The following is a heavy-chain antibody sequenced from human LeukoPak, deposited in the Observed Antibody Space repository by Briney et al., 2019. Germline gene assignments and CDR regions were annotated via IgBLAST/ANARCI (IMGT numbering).Heavy chain of an antibody. CDR1: GYTFTGYY. D-gene: IGHD6-13*01. V-gene: IGHV1-2*02. CDR2: INPNSGGT. Sequence: GGSLRLSCVVSGYTFTGYYMHWVRQAPGQGLEWMGWINPNSGGTNYAQKFQGRVTMTRDTSISTAYMELSRLRSDDTAVYYCARGGQQLVQDWFDPWGQGTLVTVSS. CDR3: ARGGQQLVQDWFDP. J-gene: IGHJ5*02.